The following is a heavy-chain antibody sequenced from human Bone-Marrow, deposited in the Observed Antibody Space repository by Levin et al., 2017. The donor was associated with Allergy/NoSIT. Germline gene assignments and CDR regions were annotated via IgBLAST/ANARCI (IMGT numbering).Heavy chain of an antibody. CDR2: ISYDGSNK. CDR1: GFTFSSYA. J-gene: IGHJ4*02. D-gene: IGHD6-6*01. CDR3: ARGSSIAARVDY. Sequence: SCAASGFTFSSYAMHWVRQAPGKGLEWVAVISYDGSNKYYADSVKGRFTISRDNSKNTLYLQMNSLRAEDTAVYYCARGSSIAARVDYWGQGTLVTVSS. V-gene: IGHV3-30-3*01.